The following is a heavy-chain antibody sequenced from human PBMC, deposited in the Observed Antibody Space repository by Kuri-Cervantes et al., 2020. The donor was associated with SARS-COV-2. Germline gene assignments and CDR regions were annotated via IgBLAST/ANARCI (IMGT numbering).Heavy chain of an antibody. Sequence: ETLSLTCAASGFTFSSYSMNWVRQAPGKGLEWVSSISSSSSYIYYADSVKGRFTISRDNAKNSLYLQMNSLRAEDTAVYYCASERGYSYGTFDYWGQGTLVTDSS. D-gene: IGHD5-18*01. V-gene: IGHV3-21*01. CDR1: GFTFSSYS. CDR2: ISSSSSYI. CDR3: ASERGYSYGTFDY. J-gene: IGHJ4*02.